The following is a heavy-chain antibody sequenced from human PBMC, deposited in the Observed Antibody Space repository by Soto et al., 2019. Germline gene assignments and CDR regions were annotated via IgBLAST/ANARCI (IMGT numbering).Heavy chain of an antibody. CDR3: ARGGYYYSSGSRNYYYYGMNV. J-gene: IGHJ6*02. CDR2: ISDYDGKP. D-gene: IGHD3-22*01. Sequence: QVQLLQSGAEVKKPGASVKVSCTASGYTFTSYGINWVRQSPGQGLEWLGWISDYDGKPNYAQILQGRVSMYTDTSTNTAYMEVRSLRSDDTAVYYCARGGYYYSSGSRNYYYYGMNVWGQGTTVTVSS. V-gene: IGHV1-18*01. CDR1: GYTFTSYG.